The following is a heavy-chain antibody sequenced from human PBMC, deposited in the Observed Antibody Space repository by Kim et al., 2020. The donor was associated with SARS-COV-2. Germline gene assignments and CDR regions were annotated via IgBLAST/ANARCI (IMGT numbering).Heavy chain of an antibody. CDR3: AKDFEVLLWFGDRFAPRAADY. CDR2: ISGSGGST. V-gene: IGHV3-23*01. Sequence: GGSLRLSCAASGFTFSSYAMSWVRQAPGKGLEWVSAISGSGGSTYYADSVKGRFTISRDNSKNTLYLQMNSLRAEDTAVYYCAKDFEVLLWFGDRFAPRAADYWGQGTLVTVSS. J-gene: IGHJ4*02. D-gene: IGHD3-10*01. CDR1: GFTFSSYA.